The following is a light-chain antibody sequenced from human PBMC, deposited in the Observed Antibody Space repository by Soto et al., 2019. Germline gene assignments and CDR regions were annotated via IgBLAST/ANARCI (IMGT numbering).Light chain of an antibody. CDR3: CSYAGSRV. V-gene: IGLV2-23*01. CDR1: SSDVGSYNL. Sequence: QSALTQPASVSGSPGQSITISCTGTSSDVGSYNLVSWYQQHPGKAPKLMIYEGSKRPSGVSNRFSGSKSGNTASLTISGLQAEDEADYYCCSYAGSRVFGGGTKLTFL. CDR2: EGS. J-gene: IGLJ3*02.